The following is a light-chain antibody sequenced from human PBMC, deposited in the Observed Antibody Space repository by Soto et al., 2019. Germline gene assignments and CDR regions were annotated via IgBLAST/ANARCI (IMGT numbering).Light chain of an antibody. CDR2: GNT. J-gene: IGLJ1*01. Sequence: QSVLTQPPSVSGAPGQRVTISCTGSSSNIGAGYEVHRFQQLPGTAPKLLIYGNTNRPSGVPDRFSGSKSDTSASLAITGLQPEDEADYYCQSYDSSLSVLYVFGTGTKLTVL. V-gene: IGLV1-40*01. CDR3: QSYDSSLSVLYV. CDR1: SSNIGAGYE.